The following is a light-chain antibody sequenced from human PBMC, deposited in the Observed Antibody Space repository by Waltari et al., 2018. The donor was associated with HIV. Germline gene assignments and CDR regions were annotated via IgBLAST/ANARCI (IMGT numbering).Light chain of an antibody. CDR3: SAWDNRLNGWV. J-gene: IGLJ3*02. Sequence: QAGPTQPSSTCMALGWTVRLTCTGNNDKVDDQGAFWVQHHEGHPPKVLSDRENSRPPGIPGRFSASRSGPTAYLTISGVQSDDEADYYCSAWDNRLNGWVFGEGTRLTVL. V-gene: IGLV10-54*04. CDR1: NDKVDDQG. CDR2: REN.